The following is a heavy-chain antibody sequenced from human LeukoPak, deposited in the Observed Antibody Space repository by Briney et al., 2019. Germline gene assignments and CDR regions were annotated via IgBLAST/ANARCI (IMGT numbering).Heavy chain of an antibody. Sequence: PGGSLRLSCAASGFTVSSNYMSWVRQAPGKGLEWVSVIYSGGSTYYADSVKGRFTISRDNSKNTLYLQMNSLGAEDTAVYYCARARIGVAGPLDYWGQGTLVTVSS. CDR2: IYSGGST. D-gene: IGHD6-19*01. CDR3: ARARIGVAGPLDY. CDR1: GFTVSSNY. V-gene: IGHV3-53*01. J-gene: IGHJ4*02.